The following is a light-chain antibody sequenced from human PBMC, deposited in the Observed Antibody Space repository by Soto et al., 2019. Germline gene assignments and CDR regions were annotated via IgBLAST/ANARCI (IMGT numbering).Light chain of an antibody. CDR1: QSVLYISNNKNY. Sequence: DIVMTQSPDSLAVSLGERATMNCKSSQSVLYISNNKNYLAWYQQKPGQPPKLLIYWASTRESGVPDRFSGSGSGTDFTLTISSLQAEDVAVYYCQQYYSTPWTFGQGTKVVIK. V-gene: IGKV4-1*01. J-gene: IGKJ1*01. CDR3: QQYYSTPWT. CDR2: WAS.